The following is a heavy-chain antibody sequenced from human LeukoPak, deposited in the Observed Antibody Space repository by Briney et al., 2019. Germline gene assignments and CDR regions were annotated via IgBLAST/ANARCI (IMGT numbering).Heavy chain of an antibody. CDR3: AKLRDSSGNYEFDY. CDR1: GFTFSSYG. J-gene: IGHJ4*02. CDR2: ISGSGGST. V-gene: IGHV3-23*01. D-gene: IGHD1-26*01. Sequence: GGSLRLSCAASGFTFSSYGMSWVRQAPGKGLEWVSTISGSGGSTYYADSVKGRFTISRDNSKNTLYLQMDSLRAEDTAIYYCAKLRDSSGNYEFDYWGQGALVTVSS.